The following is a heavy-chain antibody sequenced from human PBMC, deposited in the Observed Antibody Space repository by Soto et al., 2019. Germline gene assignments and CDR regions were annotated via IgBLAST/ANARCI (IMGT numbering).Heavy chain of an antibody. Sequence: TSETLSLTCAVSGGSISSGGYSRSWIRQPPGKGLEWIGYIYHSGSTYYNPSLKSRVTISVDRSKNQFSLKLSSVTAADTAVYYCARGDYSNYRRGGGGNWFDPWGQGTLVTVSS. CDR2: IYHSGST. J-gene: IGHJ5*02. CDR3: ARGDYSNYRRGGGGNWFDP. D-gene: IGHD4-4*01. V-gene: IGHV4-30-2*01. CDR1: GGSISSGGYS.